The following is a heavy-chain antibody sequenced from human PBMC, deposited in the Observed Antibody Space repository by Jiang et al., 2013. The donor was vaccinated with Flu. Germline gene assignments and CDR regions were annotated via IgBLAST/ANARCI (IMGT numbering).Heavy chain of an antibody. Sequence: CKASGYTFTSYDINWVRQATGQGLEWMGWMNPNIGNTGYAQKFQGRVTMTRNTSISTAYMELSSLRSEDTAVYYCARAAYGALSSSDYWGQGTLVTVSS. CDR2: MNPNIGNT. D-gene: IGHD6-6*01. V-gene: IGHV1-8*01. CDR3: ARAAYGALSSSDY. J-gene: IGHJ4*02. CDR1: GYTFTSYD.